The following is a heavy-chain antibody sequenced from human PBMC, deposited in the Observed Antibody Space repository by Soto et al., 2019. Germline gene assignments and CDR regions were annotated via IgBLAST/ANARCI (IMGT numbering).Heavy chain of an antibody. CDR3: ARAHIAVAGTGWDY. Sequence: QVQLVQSGAEVKKPGASVKVSCKASGYTFTSYAMHWVRQAPGQRLEWMGWINAGNGNTKYSQKFQGRVIITRDTSASTAYMELSSLRSEDTAVYYCARAHIAVAGTGWDYWGQGTLVTVSS. CDR1: GYTFTSYA. D-gene: IGHD6-19*01. V-gene: IGHV1-3*01. CDR2: INAGNGNT. J-gene: IGHJ4*02.